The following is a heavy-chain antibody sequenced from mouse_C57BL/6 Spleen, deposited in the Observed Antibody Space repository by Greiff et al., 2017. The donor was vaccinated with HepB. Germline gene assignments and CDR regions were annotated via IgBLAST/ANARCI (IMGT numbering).Heavy chain of an antibody. CDR2: IRNKANGYTT. Sequence: DVMLVESGGGLVQPGGSLSLSCAASGFTFTDYYMSWVRQPPGKALEWLGFIRNKANGYTTEYSASVKGRFTISRDNSQSILYLQMNALRAEDSATYYCARSSIYYYGSSYDYWGQGTTLTVSS. CDR1: GFTFTDYY. J-gene: IGHJ2*01. D-gene: IGHD1-1*01. CDR3: ARSSIYYYGSSYDY. V-gene: IGHV7-3*01.